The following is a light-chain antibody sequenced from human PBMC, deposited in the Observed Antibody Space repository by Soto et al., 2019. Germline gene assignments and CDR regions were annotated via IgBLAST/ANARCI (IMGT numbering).Light chain of an antibody. CDR2: SAS. J-gene: IGKJ1*01. CDR3: QQYGGPVPWT. Sequence: EVVLTQSPGTLTLSPGERATVSCRASQTISRNYLAWYQKKPGQAPRLLIYSASTRATGIPDRFTGSGSGTDFTLTIARLEPEDFAVNYCQQYGGPVPWTFGQGTKVEV. V-gene: IGKV3-20*01. CDR1: QTISRNY.